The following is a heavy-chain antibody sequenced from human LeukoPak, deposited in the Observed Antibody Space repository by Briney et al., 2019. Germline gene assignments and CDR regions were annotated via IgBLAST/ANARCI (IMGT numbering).Heavy chain of an antibody. V-gene: IGHV1-46*01. Sequence: ASVKVSCKASGCTFTDYYMHWVRQAPGQGLEWMGIINPSGDGTSYPQNFQGRVTMTRDRSTSTLYMELSSLRSDDTAVYYCARTLSGSGISYWGQGTLVTVSS. CDR1: GCTFTDYY. J-gene: IGHJ4*02. CDR2: INPSGDGT. CDR3: ARTLSGSGISY. D-gene: IGHD3-10*01.